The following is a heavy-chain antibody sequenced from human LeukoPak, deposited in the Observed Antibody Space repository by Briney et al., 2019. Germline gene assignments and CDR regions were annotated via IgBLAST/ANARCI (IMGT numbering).Heavy chain of an antibody. CDR1: GVTLSSYS. Sequence: GGSLRLSCEASGVTLSSYSMNWVRQAPGKGLEWVSSITRSRSYIYYADSVRGRFTISRDNAKNSLYLQVNSLRGEDTAVYYRARVSAMVYYYMDVWGKGTTVTISS. CDR3: ARVSAMVYYYMDV. CDR2: ITRSRSYI. V-gene: IGHV3-21*01. D-gene: IGHD5-18*01. J-gene: IGHJ6*03.